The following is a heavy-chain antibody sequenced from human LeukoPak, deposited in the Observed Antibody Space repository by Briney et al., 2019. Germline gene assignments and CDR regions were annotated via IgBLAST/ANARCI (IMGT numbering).Heavy chain of an antibody. V-gene: IGHV1-46*01. J-gene: IGHJ5*02. CDR3: AREGFYSSSWEYNWFDP. D-gene: IGHD6-13*01. CDR1: GYTFTSYY. Sequence: VASVKVSCKASGYTFTSYYMHWVRQAPGQGLEWMGIINPSGGSTSYAQKFQGRVTMTRDMSTSTVYMELSSLRSEDTAVYYCAREGFYSSSWEYNWFDPWGQGTLVTVSS. CDR2: INPSGGST.